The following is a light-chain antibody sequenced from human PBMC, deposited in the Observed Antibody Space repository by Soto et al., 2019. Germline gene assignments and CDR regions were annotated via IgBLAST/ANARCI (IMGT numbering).Light chain of an antibody. CDR2: AAS. Sequence: AIRMTQSPSSLSASTGDRVTITCRASQGISSYLAWYQQKPGKAPKLLIYAASTLQSGVPSRFSGSGSGTDFTLTISWLQSEGFAAYYCQQYYSYPFTFGPGTKVEIK. CDR3: QQYYSYPFT. J-gene: IGKJ3*01. V-gene: IGKV1-8*01. CDR1: QGISSY.